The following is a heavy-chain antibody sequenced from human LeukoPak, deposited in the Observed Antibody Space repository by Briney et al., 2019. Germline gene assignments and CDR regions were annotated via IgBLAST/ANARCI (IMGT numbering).Heavy chain of an antibody. Sequence: PGGSLRLSCAASGFTFSNSWMSWVRQAPERGLEWVANIKADGSQKDYVDSMKGRFTVSRDNAKNSVYLEMKGLRAEDTAVYHCAKGTIPQRGSGGYSAFDNWGQGTLVTVSS. D-gene: IGHD3-10*01. V-gene: IGHV3-7*03. CDR2: IKADGSQK. J-gene: IGHJ4*02. CDR3: AKGTIPQRGSGGYSAFDN. CDR1: GFTFSNSW.